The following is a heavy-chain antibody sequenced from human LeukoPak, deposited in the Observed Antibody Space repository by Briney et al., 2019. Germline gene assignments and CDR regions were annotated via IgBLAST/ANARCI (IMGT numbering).Heavy chain of an antibody. J-gene: IGHJ4*02. CDR1: GFTFSSYE. CDR2: ISSSGSTI. V-gene: IGHV3-48*03. Sequence: GGSLRLSCAASGFTFSSYEMNWVRQAPGKGLEWVSYISSSGSTIYYADSVKGRFTISRDNAKNSLYLQMDSLRAEDTAVYYCARGSDYAILTGYLDYWGQGTLVTVSS. D-gene: IGHD3-9*01. CDR3: ARGSDYAILTGYLDY.